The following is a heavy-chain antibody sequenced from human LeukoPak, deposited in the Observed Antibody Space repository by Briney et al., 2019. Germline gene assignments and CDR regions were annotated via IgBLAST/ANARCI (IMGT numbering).Heavy chain of an antibody. V-gene: IGHV3-23*01. CDR3: AKAAAAPGFDF. CDR1: GFTSSSYA. J-gene: IGHJ4*02. CDR2: VSGSGDRM. D-gene: IGHD6-13*01. Sequence: GGSLRLSCAASGFTSSSYALNWVRQAPGKGLEWVATVSGSGDRMYHADSVKGRFTISRDNSKNTIYLQMNSLRAEDAALYYCAKAAAAPGFDFWGQGTLVTVSS.